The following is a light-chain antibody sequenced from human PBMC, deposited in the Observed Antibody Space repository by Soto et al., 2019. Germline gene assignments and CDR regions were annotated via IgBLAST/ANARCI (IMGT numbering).Light chain of an antibody. CDR2: DVS. Sequence: QSALTQPASVSGSPGQSITISCTGASSDVGGFDHVSWYQQHPGKVPRLLIYDVSSRPSGVSDRFSGSKSGNTASLTISGLQADGEADYYCNSFTTTNTYVFGTGTKLTVL. J-gene: IGLJ1*01. V-gene: IGLV2-14*03. CDR3: NSFTTTNTYV. CDR1: SSDVGGFDH.